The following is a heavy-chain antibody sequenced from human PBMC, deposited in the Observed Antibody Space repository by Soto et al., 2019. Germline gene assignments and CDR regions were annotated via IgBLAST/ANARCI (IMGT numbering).Heavy chain of an antibody. J-gene: IGHJ4*02. CDR1: GYTFTSYG. CDR3: ARVLRYFDWSPGPADY. Sequence: ASVKVSCKASGYTFTSYGISWVRQAPGQGLEWMGWISAYNGNTNYAQKLQGRVTMTTDTSTSTAYMELRSLRSDDTAVYYCARVLRYFDWSPGPADYWGQGTLVTVS. D-gene: IGHD3-9*01. V-gene: IGHV1-18*01. CDR2: ISAYNGNT.